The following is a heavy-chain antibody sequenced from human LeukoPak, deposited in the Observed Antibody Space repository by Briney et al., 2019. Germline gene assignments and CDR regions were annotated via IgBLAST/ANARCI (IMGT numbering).Heavy chain of an antibody. CDR3: ARPDWYFDL. J-gene: IGHJ2*01. V-gene: IGHV3-48*04. CDR2: ISSSGSII. CDR1: GFTFSSYR. Sequence: GGSLRLSCAAAGFTFSSYRMTWVRQAPGKGLEWVSHISSSGSIIYYADSVKGRFTISRDNAKNSLYLQMNSLRAEDTAVYYCARPDWYFDLWGRGTLVTVSS.